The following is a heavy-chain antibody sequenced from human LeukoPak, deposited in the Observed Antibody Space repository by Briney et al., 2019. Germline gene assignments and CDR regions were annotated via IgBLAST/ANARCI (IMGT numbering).Heavy chain of an antibody. V-gene: IGHV3-53*01. CDR2: IYSGGST. CDR3: ARRGDGGRSFDY. CDR1: GFTVSSNY. D-gene: IGHD4-23*01. J-gene: IGHJ4*02. Sequence: GGSLRLSCAASGFTVSSNYMSWVRQAPGKGLEWVSVIYSGGSTYYADSVKGRFTISRDNSKNTLFLQMNSLRAEDTAVYYCARRGDGGRSFDYWGQGTLVTVSS.